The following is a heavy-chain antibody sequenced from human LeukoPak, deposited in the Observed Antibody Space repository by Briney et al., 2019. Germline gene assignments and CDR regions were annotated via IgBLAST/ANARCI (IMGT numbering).Heavy chain of an antibody. J-gene: IGHJ4*02. V-gene: IGHV3-48*03. D-gene: IGHD1-1*01. CDR3: ATRPGYFHY. CDR1: GFTFSSYE. CDR2: IFNSGTTK. Sequence: PGGSLRLSCAASGFTFSSYEMNWVRQAPGKGLEWVSYIFNSGTTKYYADSVKGRFTISRDNAKNSLYLQMNSLRAEDTATYYCATRPGYFHYWGQGTLVTVSS.